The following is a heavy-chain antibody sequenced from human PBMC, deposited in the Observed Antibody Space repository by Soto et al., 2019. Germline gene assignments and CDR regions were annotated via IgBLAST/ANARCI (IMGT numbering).Heavy chain of an antibody. CDR2: ISSSSSYI. Sequence: GGSLRLSCAASGFTFSSYSMNWVRQAPGKGLEWVSSISSSSSYIYYADSVKGRFTITRDNAKNSLYLQMNSLRAEDTAVYYCARDYGNYGEFDYWGQGTLVTVSS. J-gene: IGHJ4*02. CDR3: ARDYGNYGEFDY. V-gene: IGHV3-21*01. CDR1: GFTFSSYS. D-gene: IGHD4-17*01.